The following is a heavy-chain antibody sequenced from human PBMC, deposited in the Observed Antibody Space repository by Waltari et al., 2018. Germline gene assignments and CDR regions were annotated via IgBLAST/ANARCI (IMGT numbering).Heavy chain of an antibody. CDR3: ARRPPYYYDSSGYATDRAFDI. CDR2: IYYSGST. D-gene: IGHD3-22*01. CDR1: GGSISSYY. J-gene: IGHJ3*02. Sequence: QVQLQESGPGLVKPSETLSLTCTVSGGSISSYYWSWIRQPPGKGLEWIGYIYYSGSTNYNPSLKSRVTISVDTSKNQFSLKLGSVTAADTAVYYCARRPPYYYDSSGYATDRAFDIWGQGTMVTVSS. V-gene: IGHV4-59*08.